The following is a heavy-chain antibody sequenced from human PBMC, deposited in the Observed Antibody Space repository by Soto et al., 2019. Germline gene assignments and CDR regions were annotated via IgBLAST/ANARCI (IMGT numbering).Heavy chain of an antibody. CDR1: GYTFTSYD. CDR2: MNPNSGNT. V-gene: IGHV1-8*01. J-gene: IGHJ6*03. CDR3: ARVAASEKIPAGYYYYMDV. D-gene: IGHD6-25*01. Sequence: ASVKVSCKASGYTFTSYDINWVRQATGQGLEWMGWMNPNSGNTGYSQKFQGRVTITRDTSASTAYMELSSLRSEDTAVYYCARVAASEKIPAGYYYYMDVWGKGTTVTVSS.